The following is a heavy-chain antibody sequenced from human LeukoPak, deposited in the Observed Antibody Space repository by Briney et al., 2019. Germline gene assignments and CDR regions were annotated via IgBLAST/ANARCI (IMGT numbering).Heavy chain of an antibody. CDR3: AKAVHYDSSGYYYGFDY. CDR1: GFTFSSYA. Sequence: GGFLRLSCAASGFTFSSYAMNWVRQAPGKGLEWVSGISGSGGSTYYADSVKGRFTISRDNSKNTLYLQMNSLRAEDTAVYYCAKAVHYDSSGYYYGFDYWGQGTLVTVSS. J-gene: IGHJ4*02. V-gene: IGHV3-23*01. CDR2: ISGSGGST. D-gene: IGHD3-22*01.